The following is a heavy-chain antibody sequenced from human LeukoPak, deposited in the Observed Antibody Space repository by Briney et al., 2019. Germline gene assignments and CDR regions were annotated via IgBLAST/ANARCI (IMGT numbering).Heavy chain of an antibody. CDR1: GFTFSDYW. Sequence: RGSLRLSCEASGFTFSDYWMCWVRQAPGKGLEWVANIKQDGSEKYYVDSVKGRFTIFRDNAKNSLYLQINSLRVEDTAVYYCARGKGDSTYRPFGPWGQGSLVTVSS. CDR3: ARGKGDSTYRPFGP. V-gene: IGHV3-7*01. CDR2: IKQDGSEK. D-gene: IGHD6-13*01. J-gene: IGHJ5*02.